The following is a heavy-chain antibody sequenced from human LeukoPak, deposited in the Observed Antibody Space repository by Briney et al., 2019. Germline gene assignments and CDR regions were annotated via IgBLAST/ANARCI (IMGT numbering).Heavy chain of an antibody. J-gene: IGHJ4*02. Sequence: QPGGSLRLSCGTSGFTLSDSWMSWFRQAPGQGLEWVASIKDDGSDKYYLDSVRGRFTISRDNAEDSLYLQLDDLRAEDTAVFYCARHLLRGQNFDYWGQGTLVTVSS. V-gene: IGHV3-7*01. CDR3: ARHLLRGQNFDY. CDR1: GFTLSDSW. CDR2: IKDDGSDK.